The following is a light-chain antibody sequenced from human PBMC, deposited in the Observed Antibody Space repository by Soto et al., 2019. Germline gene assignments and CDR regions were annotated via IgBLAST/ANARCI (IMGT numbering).Light chain of an antibody. CDR3: SSYSNTSTLYV. V-gene: IGLV2-14*01. J-gene: IGLJ1*01. CDR2: DVN. Sequence: QSALTQPASVSGFPGQSITISCTGTIKDVGGYNYVSWYQKHPGKAPKLKIYDVNKRPSGVSNRFSGSKSGNTASLTISGLQAEDEADYYCSSYSNTSTLYVFGTGTKVTVL. CDR1: IKDVGGYNY.